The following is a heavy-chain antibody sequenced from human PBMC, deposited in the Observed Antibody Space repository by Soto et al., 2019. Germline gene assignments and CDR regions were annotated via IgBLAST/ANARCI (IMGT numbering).Heavy chain of an antibody. V-gene: IGHV3-23*01. CDR1: GFTFSSYA. D-gene: IGHD2-15*01. CDR2: VSGSGGST. Sequence: GSLRLSCAASGFTFSSYAMSLVRQAPGKGLEWVSAVSGSGGSTYYADSVKGRFTISRDNSKNTLYLQMNSLRAEDTAVYYCAKDLRFDIVVVVAATENWFDPWGQGTLVTVSS. CDR3: AKDLRFDIVVVVAATENWFDP. J-gene: IGHJ5*02.